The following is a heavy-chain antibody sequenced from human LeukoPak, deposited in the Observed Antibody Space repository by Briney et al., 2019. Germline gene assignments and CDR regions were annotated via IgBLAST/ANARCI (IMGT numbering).Heavy chain of an antibody. CDR2: INTDGGNT. CDR1: GFTFSSFA. Sequence: GGSLRLSCSASGFTFSSFAMHWVRQAPGKGLVWVSRINTDGGNTGYADSVKGRFTISRDNAKNTLYLQMTILTAEDTAVYYCARVGKSGSYYYFDYWGQGTLVTVSS. V-gene: IGHV3-74*01. D-gene: IGHD1-26*01. J-gene: IGHJ4*02. CDR3: ARVGKSGSYYYFDY.